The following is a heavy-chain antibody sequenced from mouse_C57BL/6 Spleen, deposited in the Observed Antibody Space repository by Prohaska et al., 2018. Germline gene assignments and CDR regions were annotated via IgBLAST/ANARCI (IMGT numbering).Heavy chain of an antibody. V-gene: IGHV1-64*01. CDR3: ARWGRERFDY. J-gene: IGHJ2*01. CDR2: IHPNSGSN. Sequence: QVQLQQPGAELVKPGASVKLSCKASGYTFTSYWMHWVKQRPGQGLEWIGMIHPNSGSNNYNEKFKSKATLTVDKSASTAYMQLSSLTSEDSAVYYCARWGRERFDYWGQGTTLTVSS. CDR1: GYTFTSYW.